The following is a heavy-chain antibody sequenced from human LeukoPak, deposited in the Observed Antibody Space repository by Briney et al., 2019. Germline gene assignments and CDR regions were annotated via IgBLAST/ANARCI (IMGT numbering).Heavy chain of an antibody. CDR1: GYTFTSYG. D-gene: IGHD3-16*01. CDR3: ASGDYYMDV. Sequence: GASVTVSCKASGYTFTSYGISWVRRAPGQGLEWMGWISAYNGNTNYAQKLQGRVTMTTDTSTSTAYMKLRSLGSDDTAVYYCASGDYYMDVWGKGTTVTVSS. J-gene: IGHJ6*03. CDR2: ISAYNGNT. V-gene: IGHV1-18*01.